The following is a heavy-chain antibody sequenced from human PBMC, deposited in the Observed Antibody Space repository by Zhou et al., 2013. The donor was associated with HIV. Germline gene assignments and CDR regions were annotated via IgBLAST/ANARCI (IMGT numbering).Heavy chain of an antibody. Sequence: QVQLVQSGAEVKKPGSSVKVSCKASGGTFSSYAISWVRQAPGQGLEWMGGIIPIFGTANYAQKFQGRVTITTDESTSTAYMELSSLRSEDTAVYYCARAGSVVAQTKRGPSYYMDVWGKGTTVTVSS. CDR3: ARAGSVVAQTKRGPSYYMDV. D-gene: IGHD2-21*01. CDR2: IIPIFGTA. J-gene: IGHJ6*03. V-gene: IGHV1-69*05. CDR1: GGTFSSYA.